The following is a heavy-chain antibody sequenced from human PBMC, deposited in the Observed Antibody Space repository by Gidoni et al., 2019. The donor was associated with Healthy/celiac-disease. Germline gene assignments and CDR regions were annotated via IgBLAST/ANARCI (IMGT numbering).Heavy chain of an antibody. J-gene: IGHJ1*01. Sequence: QVQLVESGGGVVQPGRSLRLSCAASGFTFISYAMHWVRQAPGKGLEWVAVISYDGSNKYYADSVKGRFTISRDNSKNTLYLQMNSLRAEDTAVYYCARESNAIAPLGYFQHWGQGTLVTVSS. CDR3: ARESNAIAPLGYFQH. V-gene: IGHV3-30-3*01. D-gene: IGHD3-16*01. CDR1: GFTFISYA. CDR2: ISYDGSNK.